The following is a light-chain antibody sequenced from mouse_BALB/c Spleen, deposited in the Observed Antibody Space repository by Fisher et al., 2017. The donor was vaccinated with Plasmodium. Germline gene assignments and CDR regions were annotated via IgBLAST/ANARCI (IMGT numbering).Light chain of an antibody. Sequence: DIVMTQTTLTLSVTIGQPASISCKSSQSLLNSDGKTYLSWLLQRPGQSPKRLIYLVSYLDSGVPDRLTGSGSGTDFTLKISRVEAEDLGVYYCWQGTHLWTFSGGTKLEIK. J-gene: IGKJ1*01. CDR2: LVS. CDR3: WQGTHLWT. CDR1: QSLLNSDGKTY. V-gene: IGKV1-135*01.